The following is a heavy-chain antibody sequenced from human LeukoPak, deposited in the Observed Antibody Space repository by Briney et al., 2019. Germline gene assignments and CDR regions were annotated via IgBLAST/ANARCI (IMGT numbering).Heavy chain of an antibody. Sequence: RASVTVSCKASGYTFTSYGISWVRQAPGQGLEWMGWISAYNGNTNYAQKLQGRVTMTTDTSTSTAYMELRSLRSDDTAVYYCARDSYDILTGYLSSLYYYYGMDVWGQGTTVTVSS. V-gene: IGHV1-18*01. CDR2: ISAYNGNT. CDR1: GYTFTSYG. J-gene: IGHJ6*02. CDR3: ARDSYDILTGYLSSLYYYYGMDV. D-gene: IGHD3-9*01.